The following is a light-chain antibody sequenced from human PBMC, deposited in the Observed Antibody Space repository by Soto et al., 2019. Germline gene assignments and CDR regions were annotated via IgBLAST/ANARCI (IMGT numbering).Light chain of an antibody. J-gene: IGKJ1*01. V-gene: IGKV3-20*01. CDR2: GAS. CDR3: HQYDNWPPCT. CDR1: QSVSSSY. Sequence: EIGLTQSHGTRSLSPCERSTLTCRASQSVSSSYLAWYQQKPGQAPRLLMYGASSRATGIPARFSGSGSGTEFTLTISSLQSEDFAVYYCHQYDNWPPCTFGQGTKVDI.